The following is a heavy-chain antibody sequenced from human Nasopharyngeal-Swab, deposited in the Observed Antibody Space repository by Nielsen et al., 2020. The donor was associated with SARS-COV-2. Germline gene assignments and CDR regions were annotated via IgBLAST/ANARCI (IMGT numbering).Heavy chain of an antibody. CDR2: ISGSDHTT. V-gene: IGHV3-23*01. CDR1: GFTFRSYA. D-gene: IGHD5-12*01. J-gene: IGHJ6*02. Sequence: GESLKISCAASGFTFRSYAISWVRQAPGKGLERVSVISGSDHTTYYADSVKGRFTISRDNSKNTVNLQMNSLRVEDTAIYYCAKDRDSGDDSDDYYHYYGMDVWGQGTTVTVFS. CDR3: AKDRDSGDDSDDYYHYYGMDV.